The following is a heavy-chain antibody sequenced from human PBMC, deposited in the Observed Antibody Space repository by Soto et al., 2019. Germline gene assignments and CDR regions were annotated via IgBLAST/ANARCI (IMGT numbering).Heavy chain of an antibody. CDR2: IIPIFGTA. D-gene: IGHD3-22*01. Sequence: QVQLVQSGAEVKKPGSSVKVSCKASGGTFSSYAISWVRQAPGQGLEWMGGIIPIFGTANYAQKFQGRVTITADESTSTAYMELSSRRSEDTAVYYCARESFYYDSSGYYPANWFDPCGQGTLVTVSS. J-gene: IGHJ5*02. V-gene: IGHV1-69*01. CDR3: ARESFYYDSSGYYPANWFDP. CDR1: GGTFSSYA.